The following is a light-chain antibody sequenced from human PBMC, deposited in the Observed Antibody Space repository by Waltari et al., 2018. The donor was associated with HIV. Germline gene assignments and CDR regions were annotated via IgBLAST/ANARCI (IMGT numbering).Light chain of an antibody. Sequence: QSVLTQPPSASGTPGQRVTISCSGSSSKMENNNVYWYQQFPGKAPKLLIFRNNQRPPGVPDRFSGSKSGTSASLAISGLRSEDEADYYCAAWDDSLSGPVVFGGGTKLTVL. V-gene: IGLV1-47*01. CDR1: SSKMENNN. CDR2: RNN. J-gene: IGLJ2*01. CDR3: AAWDDSLSGPVV.